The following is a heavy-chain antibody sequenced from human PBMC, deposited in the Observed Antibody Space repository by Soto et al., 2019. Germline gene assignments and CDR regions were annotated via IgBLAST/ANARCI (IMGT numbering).Heavy chain of an antibody. Sequence: GGSLRLSCAASGFSFSSYWMSWVRQAPGKGLEWVANIKQDGSEKYYVDSVKGRFTISRDNAKNSLYLQMNSLRAEDTAVYYCAKCGNCITIFGVVISNSFGPWGQGTLVTVSS. V-gene: IGHV3-7*03. CDR2: IKQDGSEK. D-gene: IGHD3-3*01. J-gene: IGHJ5*02. CDR3: AKCGNCITIFGVVISNSFGP. CDR1: GFSFSSYW.